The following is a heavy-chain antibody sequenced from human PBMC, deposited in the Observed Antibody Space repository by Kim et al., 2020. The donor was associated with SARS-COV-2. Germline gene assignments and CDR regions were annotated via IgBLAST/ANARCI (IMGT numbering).Heavy chain of an antibody. CDR3: ARGAYYGMDV. CDR2: SNPDGSST. CDR1: GFTFSGYG. J-gene: IGHJ6*02. Sequence: GGSLRLSCAASGFTFSGYGMHWVRQAPGKGLVWVSRSNPDGSSTFYADSVKGRFTISRDNAKNTLYLQMNSLRAEDTAVYYCARGAYYGMDVWGQGTMVT. V-gene: IGHV3-74*01.